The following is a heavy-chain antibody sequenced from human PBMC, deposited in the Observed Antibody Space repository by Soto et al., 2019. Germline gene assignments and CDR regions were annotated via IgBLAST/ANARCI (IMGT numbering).Heavy chain of an antibody. D-gene: IGHD3-10*01. Sequence: GGSLRLSCAASGFTFSDYYMSWIRQAPGKGLEWVSYISSSGSTIYYADSVKGRFTISRDNAKNSLYLQMNSLRAEDTAVYYCARSLPTLGELNAFDIWGQGTMVTVSS. CDR1: GFTFSDYY. J-gene: IGHJ3*02. V-gene: IGHV3-11*01. CDR2: ISSSGSTI. CDR3: ARSLPTLGELNAFDI.